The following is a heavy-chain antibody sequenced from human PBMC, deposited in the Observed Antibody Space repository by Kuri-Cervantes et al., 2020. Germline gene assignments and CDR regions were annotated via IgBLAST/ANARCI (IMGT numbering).Heavy chain of an antibody. V-gene: IGHV3-53*01. CDR2: IYSGGST. J-gene: IGHJ3*02. CDR3: ARVEGKSDAFDI. Sequence: GGSLRLSCAASGFTVSSNYMSWVRQAPGKGLEWVSVIYSGGSTYYADSVKGRFTIPRDNSKNTLYLQMNSLRAEDTAVYYCARVEGKSDAFDIWGQGTMVTVSS. D-gene: IGHD5-24*01. CDR1: GFTVSSNY.